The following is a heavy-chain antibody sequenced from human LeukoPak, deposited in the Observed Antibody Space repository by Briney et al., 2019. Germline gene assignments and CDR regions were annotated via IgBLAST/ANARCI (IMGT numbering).Heavy chain of an antibody. D-gene: IGHD1-26*01. CDR3: ARLMRYSGSYFDY. Sequence: SETLSLTCAVSGYSISRGYYWGWIRQPPGKGLEWIGSIYHSGSTYYNPSLKSRVTISVDTSKNQFSLKLSSVTAADTAVYYCARLMRYSGSYFDYWGQGTLVTVSS. J-gene: IGHJ4*02. CDR1: GYSISRGYY. V-gene: IGHV4-38-2*01. CDR2: IYHSGST.